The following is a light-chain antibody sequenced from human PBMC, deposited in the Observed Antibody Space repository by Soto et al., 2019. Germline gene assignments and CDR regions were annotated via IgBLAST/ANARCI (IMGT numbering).Light chain of an antibody. Sequence: DIVMTQSPATLXVSPXXXXTXSCRAXQSVASNLAWYQQRPGQAPRLLIYGASTRATGVPVRFSGSGSGTEFTLTISSLQSEDFAVYYCHHYNNWPHTFGGGTKVEIK. CDR1: QSVASN. CDR3: HHYNNWPHT. J-gene: IGKJ4*01. V-gene: IGKV3-15*01. CDR2: GAS.